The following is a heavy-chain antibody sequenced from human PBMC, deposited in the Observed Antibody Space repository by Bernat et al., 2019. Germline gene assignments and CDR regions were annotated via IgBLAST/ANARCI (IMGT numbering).Heavy chain of an antibody. CDR3: ARDRGYCSGGSCYGRSGYYSS. J-gene: IGHJ4*02. V-gene: IGHV3-53*04. D-gene: IGHD2-15*01. CDR1: GFTVSSNY. CDR2: IYSGGST. Sequence: EVQLVESGGGLVQPGGSLRLSCAASGFTVSSNYMSWVRQAPGKGLEWVSVIYSGGSTYYADSVKGRFTISRHNSKNTPYLQMNSLRAEDTAVYYCARDRGYCSGGSCYGRSGYYSSWGQGTLVTVSS.